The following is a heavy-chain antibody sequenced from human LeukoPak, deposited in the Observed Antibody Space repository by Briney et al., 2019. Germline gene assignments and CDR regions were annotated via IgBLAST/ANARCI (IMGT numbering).Heavy chain of an antibody. CDR2: IKSKTDGGTT. CDR3: TTDWHIVVAPAATTLHFDY. J-gene: IGHJ4*02. D-gene: IGHD2-2*01. CDR1: GFTFSNAW. V-gene: IGHV3-15*01. Sequence: GGSLKLSWAASGFTFSNAWMSWVGQAPGKGREWVGRIKSKTDGGTTDYAAPVKGRFTISRDDSKNTLYLQMNSLKTEDTAVYYCTTDWHIVVAPAATTLHFDYWGQGTLVTVSS.